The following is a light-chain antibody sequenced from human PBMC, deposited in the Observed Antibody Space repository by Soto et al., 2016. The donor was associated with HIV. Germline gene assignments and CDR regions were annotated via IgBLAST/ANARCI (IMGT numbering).Light chain of an antibody. Sequence: SYVVTQPPSVSVAPGKTARITCGADNIGSKSVHWYQQKPGQAPVLVIYDDRDRPSGIPEQFSGSNSGNTATLTISRVEAGDEADYYCQVWDRSNDHVVFGGGTQLTVL. CDR3: QVWDRSNDHVV. CDR1: NIGSKS. J-gene: IGLJ2*01. CDR2: DDR. V-gene: IGLV3-21*04.